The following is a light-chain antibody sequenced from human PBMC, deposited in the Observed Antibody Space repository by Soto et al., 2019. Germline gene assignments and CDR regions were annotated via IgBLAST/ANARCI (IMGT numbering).Light chain of an antibody. CDR2: TAS. V-gene: IGKV3-15*01. CDR1: QSVDNN. CDR3: QQYDNWPPWT. J-gene: IGKJ1*01. Sequence: EIVMTQSPATLSVSPGERVTLSCRASQSVDNNLAWYQQKPGQAPRLLIYTASTRATGVPARFSGSGSGTEFTLTISSLQYEDLAIYYCQQYDNWPPWTFGQGTTVEIK.